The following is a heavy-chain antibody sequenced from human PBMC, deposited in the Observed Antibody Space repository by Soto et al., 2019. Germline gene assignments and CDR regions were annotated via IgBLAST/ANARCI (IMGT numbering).Heavy chain of an antibody. V-gene: IGHV3-23*01. Sequence: EVQLLESGGGLVQPGGSLRLSCAASGFTYESYAMSWVRQAPGKGLEWVSGINSGGTVAHYADSVKGRFAISRDNSENTVYLQISALRAEDTAVYYCAKSLGFCTSSGCSPHFFYVMDVWGQGTTVSVSS. CDR3: AKSLGFCTSSGCSPHFFYVMDV. CDR1: GFTYESYA. J-gene: IGHJ6*02. CDR2: INSGGTVA. D-gene: IGHD2-8*02.